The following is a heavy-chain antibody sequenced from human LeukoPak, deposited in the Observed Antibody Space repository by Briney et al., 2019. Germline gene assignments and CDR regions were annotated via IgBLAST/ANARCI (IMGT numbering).Heavy chain of an antibody. CDR2: IYYSGST. D-gene: IGHD4-23*01. V-gene: IGHV4-59*12. J-gene: IGHJ4*02. CDR1: GGSISSYY. Sequence: PSETLSLTCTVSGGSISSYYWKWIRQPPGKGLEWIGYIYYSGSTNYNPSLKSRVTISVDTSKNQFSLKLSSVTAADTAVYYCARSQTVVFDYWGQGTLVTVSS. CDR3: ARSQTVVFDY.